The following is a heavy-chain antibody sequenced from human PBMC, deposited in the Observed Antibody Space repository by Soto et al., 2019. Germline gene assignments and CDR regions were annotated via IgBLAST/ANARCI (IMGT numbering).Heavy chain of an antibody. J-gene: IGHJ4*02. Sequence: ETLSLTCTVSGGSISSSSYYWGWIRQPPGKGLEWIGSIYYSGSTYYNPSLKSRVTISVDTSKNQFSLKLSSVTAADTAVYYCARSTRLIFDYWGQGTLVTVSS. CDR3: ARSTRLIFDY. CDR2: IYYSGST. CDR1: GGSISSSSYY. D-gene: IGHD3-16*01. V-gene: IGHV4-39*01.